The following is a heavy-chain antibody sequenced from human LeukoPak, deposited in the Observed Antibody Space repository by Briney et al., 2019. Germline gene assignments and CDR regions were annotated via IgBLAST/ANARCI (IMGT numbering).Heavy chain of an antibody. CDR3: ARGHYDILTDYYSPLDY. J-gene: IGHJ4*02. D-gene: IGHD3-9*01. CDR1: GYTFTSYD. V-gene: IGHV1-8*01. Sequence: ASVKVSCKASGYTFTSYDINWVRQATGQGLEWMGWMSPNSGNTGYAQKFQGRVTMTRYTSISTAYMELSSLRSEDTAVYYCARGHYDILTDYYSPLDYWGQGTLVTVSS. CDR2: MSPNSGNT.